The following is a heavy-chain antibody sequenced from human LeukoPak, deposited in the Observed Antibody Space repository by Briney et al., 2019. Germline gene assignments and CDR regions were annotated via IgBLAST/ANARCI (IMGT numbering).Heavy chain of an antibody. CDR2: IIPIFGTA. Sequence: ASVKVSCKASGGTFSSYAISWVRQAPGQGLEWMGGIIPIFGTANYAQKFQGRVTMTRDTSTSTVYMELSSLRSEDTAVYYCARAGRSSPNPGTTPRHYFDYWGQGTLVTVSS. V-gene: IGHV1-69*05. D-gene: IGHD1-1*01. CDR1: GGTFSSYA. J-gene: IGHJ4*02. CDR3: ARAGRSSPNPGTTPRHYFDY.